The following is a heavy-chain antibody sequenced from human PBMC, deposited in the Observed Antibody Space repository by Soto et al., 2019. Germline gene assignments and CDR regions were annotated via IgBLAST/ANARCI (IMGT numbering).Heavy chain of an antibody. V-gene: IGHV3-30*18. CDR2: ISYDGSNK. D-gene: IGHD3-3*01. CDR3: AKSSGYNSMDV. CDR1: GFTFSSYG. J-gene: IGHJ6*02. Sequence: QVQLVESGGGVVQPGRSLRLSCAASGFTFSSYGMHWVRQAPGKGLEWVAVISYDGSNKYYADSVKGRFTISRDNSKNTLYLQMNSLRAEDTAVYYCAKSSGYNSMDVWGQGTTVTVSS.